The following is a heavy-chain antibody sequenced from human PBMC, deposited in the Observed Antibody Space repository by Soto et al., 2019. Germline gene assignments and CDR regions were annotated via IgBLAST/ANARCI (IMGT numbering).Heavy chain of an antibody. D-gene: IGHD6-6*01. V-gene: IGHV1-18*01. CDR2: ISAYNGNT. CDR3: ARPPSIYSSSPNNWFDP. Sequence: ASVKVSCKASGYTFTSYGISWVRQAPGQGLEWMGWISAYNGNTNYAQKLQGRVTMTTDTSTSTAYMELRRLRSDDTAVYYCARPPSIYSSSPNNWFDPWGQGTLVTVSS. CDR1: GYTFTSYG. J-gene: IGHJ5*02.